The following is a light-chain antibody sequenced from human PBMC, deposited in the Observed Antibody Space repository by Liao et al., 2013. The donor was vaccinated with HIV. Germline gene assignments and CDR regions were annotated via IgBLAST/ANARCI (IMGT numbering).Light chain of an antibody. Sequence: SYELTQPPSVSVSPGQTASIACSGDNLGDKYACWYQQKPGQAPVLVIYSDTDRPSEIPDRFSGSNSGNTATLTISRVEAGDEADFYCQVWDGASDHWVFGGGTKLIVL. J-gene: IGLJ3*02. V-gene: IGLV3-1*01. CDR1: NLGDKY. CDR3: QVWDGASDHWV. CDR2: SDT.